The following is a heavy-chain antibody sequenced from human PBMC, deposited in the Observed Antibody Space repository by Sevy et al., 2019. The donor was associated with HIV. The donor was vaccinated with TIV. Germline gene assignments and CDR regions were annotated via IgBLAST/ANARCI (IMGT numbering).Heavy chain of an antibody. V-gene: IGHV3-43*01. CDR2: ISWDGGST. Sequence: GGSLRLSCVASGFTFDDHTMHWVRQPPGKGLEWVSLISWDGGSTYYADSVKGRFTISRDNSKNSLFLQMNSLGAEDPGFYYWANDVAPGGGGVYYFDYWGQGTLVTVSS. CDR1: GFTFDDHT. CDR3: ANDVAPGGGGVYYFDY. J-gene: IGHJ4*02. D-gene: IGHD2-2*01.